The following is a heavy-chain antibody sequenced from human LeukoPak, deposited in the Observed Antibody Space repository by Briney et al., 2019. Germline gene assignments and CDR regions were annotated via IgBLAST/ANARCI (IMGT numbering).Heavy chain of an antibody. V-gene: IGHV1-46*01. CDR1: GFTFTNYN. Sequence: ASVKVSCKASGFTFTNYNLHWVRQAPGQRLEWMGIINPSGGSTNYAQNFQGRVTMTRDTSTSTVYMELSSLRAEDTALYYCAKARSGGSPNFDYWGQGTLVTVSS. J-gene: IGHJ4*02. CDR2: INPSGGST. CDR3: AKARSGGSPNFDY. D-gene: IGHD2-15*01.